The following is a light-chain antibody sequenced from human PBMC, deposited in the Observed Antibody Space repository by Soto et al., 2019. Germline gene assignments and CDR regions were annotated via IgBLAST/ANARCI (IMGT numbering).Light chain of an antibody. CDR3: QQYVSPWT. CDR1: QSVSSSY. CDR2: GAS. J-gene: IGKJ1*01. Sequence: EIVLTQSPGTLSLSPGERATLSCRASQSVSSSYLAWYQQKPGQAPRLLIYGASSRATGIPDRFSGSGSGTDFTLTISRLEPEYVVVYYCQQYVSPWTFGQGTKVEVK. V-gene: IGKV3-20*01.